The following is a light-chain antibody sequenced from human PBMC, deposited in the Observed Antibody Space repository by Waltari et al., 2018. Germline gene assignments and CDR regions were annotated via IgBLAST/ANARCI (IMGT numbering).Light chain of an antibody. CDR1: QSVSSY. Sequence: EIVLPQSPATLSFSPGERATPSCRASQSVSSYLAWYQQKPGQAPRLLIYDASNRATGIPARFSGSGSGTDFTLTISSLEPEDFAVYYCQQRSNWPTFGQGTKLEIK. V-gene: IGKV3-11*01. CDR3: QQRSNWPT. J-gene: IGKJ2*01. CDR2: DAS.